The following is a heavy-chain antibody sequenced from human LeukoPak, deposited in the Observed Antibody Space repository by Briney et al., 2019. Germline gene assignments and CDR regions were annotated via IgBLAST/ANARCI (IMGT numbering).Heavy chain of an antibody. D-gene: IGHD3-3*01. V-gene: IGHV3-7*01. Sequence: GGSLRLSCAASGFTFSDYWMTWVRQAPGKGLEWVANIKKEGSEKYYVDSVKGRFTISRDNAKNSLYLQMNSLRAEDTAVYYCARDGSDYDFWSGFPAGALDSWGQGTLVTVSS. CDR1: GFTFSDYW. CDR3: ARDGSDYDFWSGFPAGALDS. CDR2: IKKEGSEK. J-gene: IGHJ4*02.